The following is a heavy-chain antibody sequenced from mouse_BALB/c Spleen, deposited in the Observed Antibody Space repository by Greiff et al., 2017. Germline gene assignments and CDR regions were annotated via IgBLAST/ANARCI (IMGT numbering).Heavy chain of an antibody. J-gene: IGHJ3*01. V-gene: IGHV1S53*03. CDR2: IFPGNGDI. D-gene: IGHD1-1*01. CDR1: GYTFTDHA. Sequence: VQLQQPDTELVKPGALVKIFCKASGYTFTDHAIHWVKQRPEQGLEWIGYIFPGNGDIKYNEKFKGKATLTADKSSSTAYMQLNSLTSEDSAVYFCKREGYYGFAYWGQGTLVTVSA. CDR3: KREGYYGFAY.